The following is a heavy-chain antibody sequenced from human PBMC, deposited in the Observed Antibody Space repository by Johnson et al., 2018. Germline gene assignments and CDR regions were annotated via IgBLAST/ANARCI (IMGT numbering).Heavy chain of an antibody. CDR2: ISSSIGYI. CDR3: ARDQNVYASGKPDI. D-gene: IGHD3-10*01. CDR1: GFTFSSYS. J-gene: IGHJ3*02. V-gene: IGHV3-21*01. Sequence: VQLVQSGGGLVKPGGSLRLSCAASGFTFSSYSMNWVRQAPGKGLDWVSSISSSIGYIYYADSVKGRFTISRDNAKNSRYLQMNRLRAEDTAGYYGARDQNVYASGKPDIWGQGTMVTVSS.